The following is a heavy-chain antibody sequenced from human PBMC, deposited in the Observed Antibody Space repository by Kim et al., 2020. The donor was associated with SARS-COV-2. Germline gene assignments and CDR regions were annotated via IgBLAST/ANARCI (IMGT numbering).Heavy chain of an antibody. Sequence: GGSLRLSCAASGFTFSSYAMSWVRQAPGKGLEWVSAISGSGGATYYADSVKGRFTMSRDNSKNTLYLQMNTLRAEDTAVYYCAKALGYYDYWGQGTLVTVSS. CDR2: ISGSGGAT. V-gene: IGHV3-23*01. J-gene: IGHJ4*02. CDR1: GFTFSSYA. D-gene: IGHD1-26*01. CDR3: AKALGYYDY.